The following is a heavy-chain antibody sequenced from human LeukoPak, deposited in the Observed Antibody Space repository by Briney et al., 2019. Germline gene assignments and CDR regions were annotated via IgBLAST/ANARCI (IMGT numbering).Heavy chain of an antibody. CDR2: IKQDGSEK. Sequence: GGSLRLSYAASGFTFSHYWMTWIRQAPGKGLEWVANIKQDGSEKYYVDSVKGRFTISRDNAKNSLYLQMNSLRVDDTALYYCARAGYTYTTLYYWGQGTLVTVSS. D-gene: IGHD5-18*01. CDR1: GFTFSHYW. J-gene: IGHJ4*02. V-gene: IGHV3-7*01. CDR3: ARAGYTYTTLYY.